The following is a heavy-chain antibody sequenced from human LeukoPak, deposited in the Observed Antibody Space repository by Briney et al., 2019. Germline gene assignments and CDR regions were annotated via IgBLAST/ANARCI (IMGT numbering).Heavy chain of an antibody. CDR1: GGSFSGYY. CDR3: AGGLHYGFDY. J-gene: IGHJ4*02. Sequence: SETLSLTCAVYGGSFSGYYWSWIRQPPGKGLEWIGEINHSGSTNYNPSLKSRVTISVDTSKNQFSLKLSSVTAADTAVYYCAGGLHYGFDYWGQGTLVTVSS. CDR2: INHSGST. V-gene: IGHV4-34*01. D-gene: IGHD3-16*01.